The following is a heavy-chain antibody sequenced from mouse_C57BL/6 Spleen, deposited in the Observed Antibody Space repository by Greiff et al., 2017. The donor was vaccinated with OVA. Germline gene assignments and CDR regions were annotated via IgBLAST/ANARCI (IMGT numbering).Heavy chain of an antibody. CDR3: ARSHYDYAWFAY. D-gene: IGHD2-4*01. V-gene: IGHV1-61*01. CDR2: IYPSDSET. J-gene: IGHJ3*01. CDR1: GYTFTSYW. Sequence: VQLQQPGAELVRPGSSVKLSCKASGYTFTSYWMDWVKQRPGQGLEWIGNIYPSDSETHYNQKFKDKATLTVDKSSSTAYMQLSSLTSEDSAVYYCARSHYDYAWFAYWGQGTLVTVSA.